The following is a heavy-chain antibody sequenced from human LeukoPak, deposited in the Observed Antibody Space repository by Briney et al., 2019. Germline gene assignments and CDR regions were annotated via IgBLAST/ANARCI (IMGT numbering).Heavy chain of an antibody. J-gene: IGHJ4*02. V-gene: IGHV1-18*01. CDR1: GYTFTRYC. Sequence: ASVKVSCKASGYTFTRYCINWVRQAPGQGLEWMGRISAYNGNTNYAQKFQGRVTMTTDTSTTTAYMELRSLRYDDTAVYYCARETSAYYSADYWGQGTLVTVSS. D-gene: IGHD3-22*01. CDR3: ARETSAYYSADY. CDR2: ISAYNGNT.